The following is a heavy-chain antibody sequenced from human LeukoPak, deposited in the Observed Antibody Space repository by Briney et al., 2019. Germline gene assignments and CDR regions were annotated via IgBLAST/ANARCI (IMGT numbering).Heavy chain of an antibody. Sequence: GGSLRLSCAASGFTFSSYEMNWVRQAPGKGLEWVSYISSSGSTKYYADSVKGRFTISRDNAKNSLYLQMNSLRAEDTAVYYCARDFVWERRYYYGMDVWGQGTTVTVSS. CDR1: GFTFSSYE. J-gene: IGHJ6*02. CDR2: ISSSGSTK. V-gene: IGHV3-48*03. D-gene: IGHD1-26*01. CDR3: ARDFVWERRYYYGMDV.